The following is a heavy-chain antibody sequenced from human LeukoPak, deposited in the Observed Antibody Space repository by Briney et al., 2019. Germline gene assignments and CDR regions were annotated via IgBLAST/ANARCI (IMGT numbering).Heavy chain of an antibody. CDR2: IYHSGST. J-gene: IGHJ3*02. D-gene: IGHD2-2*01. CDR3: ARDSVGYCGSTSCYAFDI. CDR1: GGSISSGGYY. Sequence: PSETLSLTCTVSGGSISSGGYYWSWIRQPPGKGLEWIGYIYHSGSTYYNPSLKSRVTISVDRSKNQFSLKLSSVTAADTAVYYCARDSVGYCGSTSCYAFDIWGQGTMVTVSS. V-gene: IGHV4-30-2*01.